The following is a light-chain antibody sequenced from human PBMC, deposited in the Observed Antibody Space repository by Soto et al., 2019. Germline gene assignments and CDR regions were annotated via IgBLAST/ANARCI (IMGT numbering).Light chain of an antibody. CDR2: AAS. CDR1: QNISSH. V-gene: IGKV1-39*01. Sequence: DIQMTQSPSSLSASVGDRVSVTCRASQNISSHLNWYQQRPGKAPKLLISAASSLQSGVPPTFSGSGSGADFTLTISSLQSEDFATYFCQQSYSIPITFGQGTRLENK. CDR3: QQSYSIPIT. J-gene: IGKJ5*01.